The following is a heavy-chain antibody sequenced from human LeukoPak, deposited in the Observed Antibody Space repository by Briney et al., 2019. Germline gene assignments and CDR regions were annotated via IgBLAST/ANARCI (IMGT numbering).Heavy chain of an antibody. Sequence: GGSLRLSCAASGFSFSSYAMSWVRQAPGKGLEWVSAISGSGGSTYYADSVKGRFTISRDNSKNTLYLQMNSLRAEDTAVYYCAKDSVRVLEWFLFDYWGQGTLVNVSS. D-gene: IGHD3-3*01. CDR2: ISGSGGST. J-gene: IGHJ4*02. CDR1: GFSFSSYA. V-gene: IGHV3-23*01. CDR3: AKDSVRVLEWFLFDY.